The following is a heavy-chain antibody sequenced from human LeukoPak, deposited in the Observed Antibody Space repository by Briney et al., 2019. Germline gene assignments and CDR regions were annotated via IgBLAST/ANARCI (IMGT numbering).Heavy chain of an antibody. CDR1: GGSISSYY. D-gene: IGHD3-10*01. CDR2: IYYSGST. V-gene: IGHV4-59*01. J-gene: IGHJ4*02. CDR3: AGEGSGRYYFDY. Sequence: PSETLSLTCTVSGGSISSYYWSWIRQPPGKGLEWIGYIYYSGSTNYNPSLKSRVTISVDASKNQFSLKLSSVTAADTAVYYCAGEGSGRYYFDYWGQGTLVTVSS.